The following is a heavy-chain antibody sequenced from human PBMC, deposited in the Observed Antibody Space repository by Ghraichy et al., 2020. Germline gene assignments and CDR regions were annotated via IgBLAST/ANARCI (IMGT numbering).Heavy chain of an antibody. V-gene: IGHV3-48*02. CDR3: ARPRGSSGCYYFDF. D-gene: IGHD1-26*01. Sequence: GGSLRLSCAASGFSFSVSTMYWVRQAPGKGLEWISYMNGESTVMQYADSVKGRFTISRDNAKNSLYLQLNSLRDEDTAVYYCARPRGSSGCYYFDFWGPGTLVTVSS. CDR1: GFSFSVST. CDR2: MNGESTVM. J-gene: IGHJ4*02.